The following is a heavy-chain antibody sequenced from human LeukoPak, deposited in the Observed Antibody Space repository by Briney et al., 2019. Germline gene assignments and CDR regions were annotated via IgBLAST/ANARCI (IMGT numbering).Heavy chain of an antibody. CDR3: ARATGSGYYSHYYYYMDV. CDR1: GVTFSIYA. Sequence: GASVKVSCTASGVTFSIYAISWVRQAPGQGLEWMGGIIPIFGTANYAQKFQGRVTITSDQSTSTAYMELSSLRSEDTAVYYCARATGSGYYSHYYYYMDVWGKGTTVTVSS. J-gene: IGHJ6*03. D-gene: IGHD3-3*01. CDR2: IIPIFGTA. V-gene: IGHV1-69*01.